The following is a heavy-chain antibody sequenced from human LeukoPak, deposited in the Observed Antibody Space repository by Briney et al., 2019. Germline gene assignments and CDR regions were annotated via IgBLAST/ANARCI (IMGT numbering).Heavy chain of an antibody. J-gene: IGHJ3*02. V-gene: IGHV1-18*01. CDR1: GYTFTSYG. D-gene: IGHD3-10*01. CDR3: ARSYANGADAFDI. Sequence: ASVTVSCTASGYTFTSYGISWVRQAPGQGLEWMGWISTYSGNTNYVQKLQGRVTMTTDTSTSTAYVEVRSLRSDDTAVYYCARSYANGADAFDIWGQGTMVTASS. CDR2: ISTYSGNT.